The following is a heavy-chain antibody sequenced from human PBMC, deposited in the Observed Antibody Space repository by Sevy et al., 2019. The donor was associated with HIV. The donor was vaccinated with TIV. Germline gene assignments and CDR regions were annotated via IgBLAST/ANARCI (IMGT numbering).Heavy chain of an antibody. CDR3: ARARSGSQGPGQYFHH. CDR2: ITPNNVNT. Sequence: ASVKVSCKASGYTFTNYHITWVRQAPGQGLEWMGWITPNNVNTNYAQRLRGRVTMTTDTSTSTAYMEFRSLRSDDTAVYYCARARSGSQGPGQYFHHWGQGTLVTVSS. CDR1: GYTFTNYH. J-gene: IGHJ1*01. D-gene: IGHD2-15*01. V-gene: IGHV1-18*01.